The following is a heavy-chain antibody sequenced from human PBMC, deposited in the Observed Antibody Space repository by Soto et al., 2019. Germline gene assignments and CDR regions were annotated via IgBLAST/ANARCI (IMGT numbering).Heavy chain of an antibody. CDR2: IIPIFGTA. CDR1: WGPLSSHA. V-gene: IGHV1-69*06. Sequence: GGPVKGSCKASWGPLSSHAISWVRQAPGQRPEWVGGIIPIFGTANYAQKFQGRVTITADKSTSTAYMELSSLRSEDTAVYYCARGDIVVVPAAIGVDYYYYGMDVWGQGTTVTVSS. J-gene: IGHJ6*02. CDR3: ARGDIVVVPAAIGVDYYYYGMDV. D-gene: IGHD2-2*02.